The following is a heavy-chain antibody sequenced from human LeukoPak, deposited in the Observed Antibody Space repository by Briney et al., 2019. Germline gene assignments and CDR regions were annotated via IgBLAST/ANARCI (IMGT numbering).Heavy chain of an antibody. CDR2: IKQDGSEK. D-gene: IGHD3-10*01. J-gene: IGHJ4*02. CDR1: GFTFSSYW. CDR3: ARKYGSGSYYPRVYFDY. Sequence: PGGSLRLSCAASGFTFSSYWMSWVRQAPGKGLEWVANIKQDGSEKYYVDSVKGRFTISRDNAKNSLYLQMNSLRAEDTAVYYCARKYGSGSYYPRVYFDYWGQGTLVTVSS. V-gene: IGHV3-7*01.